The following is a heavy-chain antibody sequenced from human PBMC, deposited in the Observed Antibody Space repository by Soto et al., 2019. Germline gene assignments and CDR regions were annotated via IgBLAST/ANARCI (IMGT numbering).Heavy chain of an antibody. CDR2: IIPIFGTA. J-gene: IGHJ6*02. V-gene: IGHV1-69*13. CDR3: ARSSVSTHYYYYYGMDV. D-gene: IGHD3-16*01. Sequence: VKVSCKASRGTFSSYAFSWVRKAPGQGLEWMGGIIPIFGTANYAQKFQGRVTITADESTSTAYMELSSLRSEDTAVYYCARSSVSTHYYYYYGMDVWGQGTTVTVSS. CDR1: RGTFSSYA.